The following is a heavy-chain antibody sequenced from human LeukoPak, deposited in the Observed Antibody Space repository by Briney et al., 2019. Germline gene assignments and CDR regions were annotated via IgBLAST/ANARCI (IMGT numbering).Heavy chain of an antibody. D-gene: IGHD4-17*01. CDR2: ISYDGSNK. J-gene: IGHJ6*02. V-gene: IGHV3-30*18. Sequence: GGSLGLSCAASGFTFSSYGMHWVRQAPGKGLEWVAVISYDGSNKYYADSVKGRFTISRDNSKNTLYLQMNSLRAEDTAVYYCAKQTLNYGDYGDGMDVWGQGTTVTVSS. CDR3: AKQTLNYGDYGDGMDV. CDR1: GFTFSSYG.